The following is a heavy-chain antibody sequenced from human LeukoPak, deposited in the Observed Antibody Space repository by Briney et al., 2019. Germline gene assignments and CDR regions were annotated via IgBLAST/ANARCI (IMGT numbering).Heavy chain of an antibody. Sequence: SETLSLTCTVSGRSISSYYWSWIRQPPGKGLEWIGYIYYSGSTNYNPSLKSRVTISVDTSKNQFSLKLSSVTAADTAVYYCASWSGSYPYYFDYWGQGTLVTVSS. V-gene: IGHV4-59*08. D-gene: IGHD1-26*01. CDR1: GRSISSYY. CDR2: IYYSGST. J-gene: IGHJ4*02. CDR3: ASWSGSYPYYFDY.